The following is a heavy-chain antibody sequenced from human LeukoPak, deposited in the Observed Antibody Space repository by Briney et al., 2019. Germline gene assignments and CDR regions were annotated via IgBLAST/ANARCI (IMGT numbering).Heavy chain of an antibody. D-gene: IGHD6-19*01. Sequence: GGSLRLSCAASGFTFSSYSMNWVRQAPGKGLEWVSYISSSSSTIYYADSVKGRFTISRDNAKNSLYLQMNSLRAEDTAVYYCAKEYSSGWYYFVYWGQGTLVTVSS. CDR3: AKEYSSGWYYFVY. CDR1: GFTFSSYS. CDR2: ISSSSSTI. J-gene: IGHJ4*02. V-gene: IGHV3-48*01.